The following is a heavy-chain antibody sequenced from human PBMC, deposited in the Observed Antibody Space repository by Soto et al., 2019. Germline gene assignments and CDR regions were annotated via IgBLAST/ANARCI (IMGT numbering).Heavy chain of an antibody. Sequence: QITLKESGPTLMKPTQTLTLTCTFSGFSLSTNEVGVAWIRQPPGQALEWLALIYWNDDARYSPSLKNRLTITKDTSKNQVVLTMTNMDPVDTATYYCLHDEKMGYTGYDRFDYWGQGILVTVSS. D-gene: IGHD5-12*01. V-gene: IGHV2-5*01. J-gene: IGHJ4*02. CDR3: LHDEKMGYTGYDRFDY. CDR1: GFSLSTNEVG. CDR2: IYWNDDA.